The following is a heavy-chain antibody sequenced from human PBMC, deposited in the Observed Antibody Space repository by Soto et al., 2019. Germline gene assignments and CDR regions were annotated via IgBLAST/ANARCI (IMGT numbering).Heavy chain of an antibody. J-gene: IGHJ3*02. CDR3: ARAKSLGITGTTLDAFDI. Sequence: QVQLVQSGAEVKKPGSSVKVSCKASGGTFSSYAISWVRQAPGQGLEWMGGIIPIFGTANYAQKFQGRVTMTADESTSTAYMELSSLRSEETAVYYCARAKSLGITGTTLDAFDIWGQGTMVTVSS. V-gene: IGHV1-69*01. CDR2: IIPIFGTA. CDR1: GGTFSSYA. D-gene: IGHD1-20*01.